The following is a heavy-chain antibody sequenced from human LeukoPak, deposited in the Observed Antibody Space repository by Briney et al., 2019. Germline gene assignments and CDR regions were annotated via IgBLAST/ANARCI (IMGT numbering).Heavy chain of an antibody. J-gene: IGHJ3*01. CDR3: ARDIEIST. CDR2: ITSKADGGTR. CDR1: GFSFSNAW. D-gene: IGHD1-26*01. V-gene: IGHV3-15*01. Sequence: GGSLRLSCTASGFSFSNAWVSWVRQAPGKGLEWVGRITSKADGGTRDYAAPVKGRFTISRDDSKNTLYLQMNSLRAEDTAIYHCARDIEISTWGLGTMVTVSS.